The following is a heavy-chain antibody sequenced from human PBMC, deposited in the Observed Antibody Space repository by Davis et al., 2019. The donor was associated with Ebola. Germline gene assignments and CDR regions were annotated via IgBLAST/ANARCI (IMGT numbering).Heavy chain of an antibody. CDR1: GGSISSSNR. CDR3: ARTTRASGWFLDY. CDR2: IYHSGST. Sequence: MPSETLSLTCAVSGGSISSSNRWSWVRQPPGKGLEWIGEIYHSGSTNYNPSLKSRVTISVDTSKNQFSLKLSSVTAADTAVYYCARTTRASGWFLDYWGQGALVTVSS. V-gene: IGHV4-4*02. J-gene: IGHJ4*02. D-gene: IGHD6-19*01.